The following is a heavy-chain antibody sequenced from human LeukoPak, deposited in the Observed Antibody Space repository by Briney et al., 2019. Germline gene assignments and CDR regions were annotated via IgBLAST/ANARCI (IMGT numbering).Heavy chain of an antibody. D-gene: IGHD2-2*01. CDR1: GYTFSSYG. CDR2: IRAYNGNT. Sequence: ASVTVSCTASGYTFSSYGISWVRQAPGQGLEWMGWIRAYNGNTNYAQKLQGRVTMTTDTSTSTAYMELRSLRSDDTAVYYCAKESLLSFDSWGQGTLVTVSS. CDR3: AKESLLSFDS. J-gene: IGHJ4*02. V-gene: IGHV1-18*01.